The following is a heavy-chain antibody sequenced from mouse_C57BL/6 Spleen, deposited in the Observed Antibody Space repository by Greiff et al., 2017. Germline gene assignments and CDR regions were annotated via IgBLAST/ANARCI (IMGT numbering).Heavy chain of an antibody. CDR2: INYDGSST. J-gene: IGHJ4*01. Sequence: VQLKESEGGLVQPGSSMKLSCTASGFTFSDYYMAWVRQVPEKGLEWVANINYDGSSTYYLDSLKSRFIISRDNAKNILYLQMSSLKSEDTATYYCARGGLLSDYAMDYWGQGTSVTVSS. CDR1: GFTFSDYY. D-gene: IGHD2-10*01. CDR3: ARGGLLSDYAMDY. V-gene: IGHV5-16*01.